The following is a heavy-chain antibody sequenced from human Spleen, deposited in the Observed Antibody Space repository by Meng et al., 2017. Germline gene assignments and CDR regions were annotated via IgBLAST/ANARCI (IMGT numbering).Heavy chain of an antibody. Sequence: GESLKISCTASGYSFTNYWIGWVRQMPGKGLEWLGIIYPADFDTRYSPSFQGQVTISADKSTNTAYLQWSSLKASDTAMYYCARLVAEAGTIYAFDIWGQGTMVT. V-gene: IGHV5-51*01. CDR1: GYSFTNYW. J-gene: IGHJ3*02. CDR3: ARLVAEAGTIYAFDI. CDR2: IYPADFDT. D-gene: IGHD6-19*01.